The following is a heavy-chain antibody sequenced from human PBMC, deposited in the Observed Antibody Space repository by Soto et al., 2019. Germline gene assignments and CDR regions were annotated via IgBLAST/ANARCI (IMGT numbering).Heavy chain of an antibody. D-gene: IGHD2-15*01. Sequence: EVQLVESGGGLVQPGGSLRLSCAASGFALSSYWMHWVRQAPGKGLVWVSRINSDGNSILYADSVKGRFTISRDNAKNTLYLQMNSLRAEDTAVYYCARGNIPLPYCNGGSCYYIDYWGQGTLVTVSS. J-gene: IGHJ4*02. CDR1: GFALSSYW. CDR2: INSDGNSI. CDR3: ARGNIPLPYCNGGSCYYIDY. V-gene: IGHV3-74*01.